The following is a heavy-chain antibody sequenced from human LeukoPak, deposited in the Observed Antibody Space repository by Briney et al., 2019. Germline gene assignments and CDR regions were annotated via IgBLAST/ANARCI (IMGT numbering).Heavy chain of an antibody. CDR3: ARDQAIGGFDI. D-gene: IGHD3-16*01. CDR2: IYYSGST. CDR1: GGSISSYY. J-gene: IGHJ3*02. V-gene: IGHV4-59*01. Sequence: SETPSLTCTVSGGSISSYYWSWIRQPPGKGLEWIGYIYYSGSTNYNPSLKSRVTISVDTSKNQFSLKLSSVTAADTAVYYCARDQAIGGFDIWGQGTMVTVSS.